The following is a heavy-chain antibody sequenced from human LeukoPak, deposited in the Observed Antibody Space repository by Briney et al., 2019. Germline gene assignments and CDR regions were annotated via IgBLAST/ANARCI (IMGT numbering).Heavy chain of an antibody. CDR1: GFTFSEYA. V-gene: IGHV3-30-3*01. Sequence: PGRSLRLSCAASGFTFSEYAMHWVRQAPGKGLEWVAVISYDGRQKYYGDSVKGRFTISRDNAKNSLYLQMNSLRAEDTALYYCAKGYYYGSGSYYKTEFDYWGQGTLVTVSS. CDR3: AKGYYYGSGSYYKTEFDY. D-gene: IGHD3-10*01. CDR2: ISYDGRQK. J-gene: IGHJ4*02.